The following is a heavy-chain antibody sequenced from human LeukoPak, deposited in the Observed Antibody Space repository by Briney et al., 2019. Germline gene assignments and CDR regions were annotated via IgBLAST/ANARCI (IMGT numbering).Heavy chain of an antibody. Sequence: GGSLRLSCAASGFTFSSCWMSWVRQAPGKGLEWVANIKHDGSEKYYVDSVKGRFTISRDNAKDSLYLQMNSLRAQDAAVYYCARANSLGYWGQGTLVTVSS. CDR1: GFTFSSCW. V-gene: IGHV3-7*01. CDR2: IKHDGSEK. D-gene: IGHD2/OR15-2a*01. CDR3: ARANSLGY. J-gene: IGHJ4*02.